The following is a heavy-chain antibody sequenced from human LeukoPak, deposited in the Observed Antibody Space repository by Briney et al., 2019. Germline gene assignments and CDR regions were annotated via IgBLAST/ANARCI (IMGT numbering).Heavy chain of an antibody. CDR1: GFTFIRYA. Sequence: GGSLRLSCADSGFTFIRYAMTWVRQAPGKGLEWVSAISGSGVSTYYADSVKGRFSISRDNSKNTLYLQMNSLRDEDTAIYYCAKDVRGDYYGSGSPYPNYMDVWGKGTTVTVSS. CDR2: ISGSGVST. J-gene: IGHJ6*03. CDR3: AKDVRGDYYGSGSPYPNYMDV. D-gene: IGHD3-10*01. V-gene: IGHV3-23*01.